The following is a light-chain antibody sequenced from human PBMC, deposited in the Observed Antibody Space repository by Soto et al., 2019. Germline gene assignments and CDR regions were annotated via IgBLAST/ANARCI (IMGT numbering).Light chain of an antibody. V-gene: IGLV1-40*01. Sequence: QLVLTQPPSVSGAPGQRVTISCTGSSSNIGAGYDVHWYQQLPGTAPKLLIYGNSNRPSGVPDRFSGSKSGTSASLAITGLQAEDEVDYYCQSYDSSLSGSVVFGGGTKLTVL. J-gene: IGLJ2*01. CDR2: GNS. CDR1: SSNIGAGYD. CDR3: QSYDSSLSGSVV.